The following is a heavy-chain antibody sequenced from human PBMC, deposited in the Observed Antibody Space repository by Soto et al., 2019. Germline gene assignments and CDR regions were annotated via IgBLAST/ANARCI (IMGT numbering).Heavy chain of an antibody. CDR3: ARERELLSDY. J-gene: IGHJ4*02. V-gene: IGHV1-69*08. Sequence: QVQLVQSGAEVKKPGSSVKVSCKASGDTFTNYSISWVRQAPGQGLEWMGRIIPMLGTANYAQKSQGRVTIAADESTTTAYMELSSLRSEDTAVYYCARERELLSDYWGQGTLVTVSS. CDR2: IIPMLGTA. D-gene: IGHD3-10*01. CDR1: GDTFTNYS.